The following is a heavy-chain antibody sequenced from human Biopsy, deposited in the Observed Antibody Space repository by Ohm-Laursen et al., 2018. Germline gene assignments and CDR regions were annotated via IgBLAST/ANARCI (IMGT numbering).Heavy chain of an antibody. J-gene: IGHJ4*02. CDR2: IFYDGSNT. Sequence: SLRLSCAASGFTFINYGMHRVRQAPGKGLAWVAFIFYDGSNTYYADSVKGRFTITRDNSRDTLYLQMSSLRAEDTAVYYCAKDLRNNNWGVENWGQGTLVTVSS. CDR1: GFTFINYG. D-gene: IGHD7-27*01. V-gene: IGHV3-30*18. CDR3: AKDLRNNNWGVEN.